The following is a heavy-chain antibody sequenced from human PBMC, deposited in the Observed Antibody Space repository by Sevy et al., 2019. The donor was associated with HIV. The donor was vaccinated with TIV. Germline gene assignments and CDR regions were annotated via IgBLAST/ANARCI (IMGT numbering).Heavy chain of an antibody. D-gene: IGHD1-26*01. V-gene: IGHV4-39*01. J-gene: IGHJ4*02. CDR2: IYHSGST. Sequence: SETLSLTCTVSGGSIGRSSYDWGWIRQPPGKGLEWIGTIYHSGSTYYNPSLKSRATISVDTSKNQFSLKLRSVTATDTSVYFCARQGGMVDRAFDYWGQGTLVTVSS. CDR1: GGSIGRSSYD. CDR3: ARQGGMVDRAFDY.